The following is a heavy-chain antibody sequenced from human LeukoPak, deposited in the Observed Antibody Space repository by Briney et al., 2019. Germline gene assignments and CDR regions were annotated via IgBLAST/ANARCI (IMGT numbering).Heavy chain of an antibody. CDR3: ARHAYYYDSSGYYHFDY. Sequence: SETLSLTCTVSGGSISSRSYFWGWIRQPPGKGLEWIGSIYYKGNTYFNPSLKSRVTISVDTSKNQFSLKLSSVTAADTAVYYCARHAYYYDSSGYYHFDYWGQGTLVTVSS. J-gene: IGHJ4*02. CDR2: IYYKGNT. V-gene: IGHV4-39*01. D-gene: IGHD3-22*01. CDR1: GGSISSRSYF.